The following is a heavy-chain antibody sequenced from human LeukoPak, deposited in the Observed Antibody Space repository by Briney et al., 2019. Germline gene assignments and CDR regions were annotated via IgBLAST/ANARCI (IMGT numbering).Heavy chain of an antibody. D-gene: IGHD3-10*01. J-gene: IGHJ4*02. V-gene: IGHV1-18*01. CDR2: ISAYNGNT. CDR1: GYTFTSYG. Sequence: ASVKVSCKASGYTFTSYGISWVRQAPGQGLEWMGWISAYNGNTNYAQKLQGRVTMTTDTSTSTAYMELRSLRSDDTAVYYCARGLYTYYYGSGSYYRGEFDYWGQGTLVTVSS. CDR3: ARGLYTYYYGSGSYYRGEFDY.